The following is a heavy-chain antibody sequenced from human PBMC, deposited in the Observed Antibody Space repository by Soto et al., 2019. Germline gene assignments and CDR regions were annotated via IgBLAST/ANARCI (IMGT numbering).Heavy chain of an antibody. CDR2: IYYSGST. CDR1: GGSISSSSYY. CDR3: ASYFSYYFWRVPQLSYYYYYYMDV. D-gene: IGHD4-4*01. Sequence: SETLSLTCTVSGGSISSSSYYWGWIRQPPGKGLEWIGSIYYSGSTYYNPSLKSRVTISVDTSRNQFSLKLSSVTAADTAVYYCASYFSYYFWRVPQLSYYYYYYMDVWGKGTTVTVSS. J-gene: IGHJ6*03. V-gene: IGHV4-39*01.